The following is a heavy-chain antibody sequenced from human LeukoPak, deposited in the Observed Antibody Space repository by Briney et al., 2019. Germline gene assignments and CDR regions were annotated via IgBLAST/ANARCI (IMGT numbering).Heavy chain of an antibody. CDR3: SRSPTRSYDCVW. CDR1: GGTFSSYA. D-gene: IGHD3-3*01. CDR2: IIPIFATT. J-gene: IGHJ4*02. Sequence: SVKVSCKGSGGTFSSYAISWVRQAPGQGLEWMGGIIPIFATTNYAQKFQGRVPNSADESTRKADLELSDLPAGGRAIHYCSRSPTRSYDCVWWGQGTLVTVPS. V-gene: IGHV1-69*13.